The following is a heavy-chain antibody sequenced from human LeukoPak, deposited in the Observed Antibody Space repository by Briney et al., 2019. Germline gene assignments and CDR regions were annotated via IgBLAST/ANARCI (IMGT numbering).Heavy chain of an antibody. V-gene: IGHV3-23*01. CDR1: GFTFSSYA. J-gene: IGHJ5*02. CDR3: AKDSTIFGPSSPDNWFDP. CDR2: ISGRDGST. D-gene: IGHD3-3*01. Sequence: GGSLRLSCAASGFTFSSYAMYWVRQAPGKGLEWVSAISGRDGSTYYADSVKGRFTISRDNSKNTLYLQMNSLRAEDTAVYYCAKDSTIFGPSSPDNWFDPWGQGTLVTVSS.